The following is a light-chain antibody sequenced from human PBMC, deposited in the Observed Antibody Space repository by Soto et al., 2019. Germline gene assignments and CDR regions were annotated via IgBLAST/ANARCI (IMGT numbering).Light chain of an antibody. CDR3: QQYNAWPPLT. J-gene: IGKJ4*01. CDR1: QSVNTN. CDR2: GAS. V-gene: IGKV3-15*01. Sequence: SAATLSVCPGERTTLSCRASQSVNTNLAWYQQKPGQAPRLLIFGASIRATGVPDRFSGSGSGTEFTLSISSLQSEDSAVYYCQQYNAWPPLTFGGGTKV.